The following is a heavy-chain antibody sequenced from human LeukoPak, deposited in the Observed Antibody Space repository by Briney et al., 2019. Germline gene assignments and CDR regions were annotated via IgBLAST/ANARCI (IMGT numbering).Heavy chain of an antibody. D-gene: IGHD3-16*01. V-gene: IGHV4-38-2*02. J-gene: IGHJ4*02. CDR1: GYSISSGYY. CDR3: ARIRGSSGGDSSVY. CDR2: IYHSGST. Sequence: PSETLSLTCTVSGYSISSGYYWGWIRQPPGKGLEWIGSIYHSGSTYYNPSLKSRVTISVDTSKNQFSLKLSSVTAADTAVYYCARIRGSSGGDSSVYWGQGTLVTVSS.